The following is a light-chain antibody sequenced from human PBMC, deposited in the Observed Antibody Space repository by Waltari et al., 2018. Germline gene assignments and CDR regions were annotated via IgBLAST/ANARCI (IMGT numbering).Light chain of an antibody. V-gene: IGLV2-11*01. Sequence: QSALTQPRSVSGSPGQSVAISCSGTSSDVGGYNYVFWYQPHPGKAPKLMIYDVTKRPAGVPCRFSGSKSGTPASLTISGLQADDEADYYCCSYAGRNIYVFGTGTKVTVL. CDR2: DVT. CDR3: CSYAGRNIYV. J-gene: IGLJ1*01. CDR1: SSDVGGYNY.